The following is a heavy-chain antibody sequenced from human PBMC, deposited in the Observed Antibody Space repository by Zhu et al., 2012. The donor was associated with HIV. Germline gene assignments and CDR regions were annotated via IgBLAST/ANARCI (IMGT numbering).Heavy chain of an antibody. CDR2: IYRSGAT. D-gene: IGHD2-21*01. CDR1: GSSINTANY. J-gene: IGHJ4*01. Sequence: QVQVQGSGPGLVKPSETLSLTCDVSGSSINTANYWGWIRRPPGKGLEWIANIYRSGATYYNPSLRSRATISMDRSRNLFFLTLNSVTAADTAIYFCARTGDDNHHASFDIWDQGALVTVSS. V-gene: IGHV4-38-2*01. CDR3: ARTGDDNHHASFDI.